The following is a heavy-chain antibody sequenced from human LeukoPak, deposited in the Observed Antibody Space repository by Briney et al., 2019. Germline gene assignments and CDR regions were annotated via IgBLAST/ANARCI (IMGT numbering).Heavy chain of an antibody. D-gene: IGHD4-17*01. CDR1: GDSISRYY. Sequence: PSETLSLTCTVSGDSISRYYWSWIRQPAGKGLEWIGRFYTIGSTNYNPSLKSRVTMSLDTSKNQFSLTLNSVTAADTAVYYCARSAPSVTSYYFDSWGPGTLVTVSS. V-gene: IGHV4-4*07. CDR3: ARSAPSVTSYYFDS. CDR2: FYTIGST. J-gene: IGHJ4*01.